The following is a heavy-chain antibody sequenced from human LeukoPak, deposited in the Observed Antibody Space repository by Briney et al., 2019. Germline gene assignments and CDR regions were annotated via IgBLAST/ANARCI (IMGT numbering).Heavy chain of an antibody. CDR1: GDSVSSNSAA. D-gene: IGHD6-13*01. Sequence: SQTLSLTCAISGDSVSSNSAAWNWIRQSPSRGLEWLGRTYYRSKWYNDYAVSVKSRITINPDTSKNQFSLQLNSVTPEDTAVYYCARDIAAAPTYYYYYGMDVWGQGTTVTVSS. CDR3: ARDIAAAPTYYYYYGMDV. CDR2: TYYRSKWYN. J-gene: IGHJ6*02. V-gene: IGHV6-1*01.